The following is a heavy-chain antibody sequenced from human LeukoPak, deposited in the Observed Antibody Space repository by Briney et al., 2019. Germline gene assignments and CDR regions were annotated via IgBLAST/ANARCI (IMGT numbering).Heavy chain of an antibody. Sequence: PVGSLRLSCAASGFTFSSYSMNWVRQAPGEGLEWVSSISSSSSYIYYADSVKGRFTISRDNAKNSLYLQMNSLRAEDTAVYYCAREGLRYFDWLSISERSDAFDIWGQGTMVTVSS. CDR2: ISSSSSYI. CDR1: GFTFSSYS. V-gene: IGHV3-21*01. CDR3: AREGLRYFDWLSISERSDAFDI. D-gene: IGHD3-9*01. J-gene: IGHJ3*02.